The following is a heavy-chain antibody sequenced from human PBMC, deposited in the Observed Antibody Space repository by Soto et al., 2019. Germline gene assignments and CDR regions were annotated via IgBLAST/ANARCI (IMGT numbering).Heavy chain of an antibody. CDR2: IITFFGAA. CDR3: ARGGKERFRGPGMDV. CDR1: GGRFSTYA. V-gene: IGHV1-69*01. Sequence: QVQLVQSGAEVRKPGSSVRVSCKASGGRFSTYAFNWVRQAPGQGLEWLGGIITFFGAAMYAQKFQGRVTITADELTTTDYMELSGLRSDDTAVYYCARGGKERFRGPGMDVWGQGTTVTVSS. D-gene: IGHD1-26*01. J-gene: IGHJ6*02.